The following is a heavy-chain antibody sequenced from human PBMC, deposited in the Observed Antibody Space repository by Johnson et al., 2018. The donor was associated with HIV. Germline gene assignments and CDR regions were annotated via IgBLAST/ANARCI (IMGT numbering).Heavy chain of an antibody. D-gene: IGHD3-22*01. V-gene: IGHV3-11*05. CDR2: ISSSGST. CDR1: GFTFSDYY. J-gene: IGHJ3*02. Sequence: QVQLVESGGGLVKPGGSLRLSCAASGFTFSDYYMSWIRQAPGKGLEWVSYISSSGSTGYADSVKGRFTISRDNAKNSLYLQMNSLRAEDTALYYCARKVYYYDSSGYSSDAFDIWGQGTMVTVSS. CDR3: ARKVYYYDSSGYSSDAFDI.